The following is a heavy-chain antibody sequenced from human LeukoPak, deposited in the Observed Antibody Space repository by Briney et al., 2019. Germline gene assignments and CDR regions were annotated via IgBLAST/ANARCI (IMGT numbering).Heavy chain of an antibody. J-gene: IGHJ5*02. CDR2: IYYSGST. CDR1: GGSISSSSYY. CDR3: ARHLYSSSLRFNWFDP. D-gene: IGHD6-6*01. V-gene: IGHV4-39*01. Sequence: SETLSLTCTVSGGSISSSSYYWGWIRQPPGKGLEWIGSIYYSGSTYYNPSLKSRVTISVDTSKNQFSLKLSSVTAADTAVYYCARHLYSSSLRFNWFDPWGQGTLVTVSS.